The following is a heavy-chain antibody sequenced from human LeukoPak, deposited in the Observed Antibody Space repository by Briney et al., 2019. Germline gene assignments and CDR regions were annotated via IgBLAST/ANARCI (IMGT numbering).Heavy chain of an antibody. CDR1: GGSFSGYY. Sequence: PSETLSLTCAVYGGSFSGYYWSWIRQPPGKGLEWIGEINHSGSTNYNPSLKSRVTISVDTSKNQLSLKVSSVTAADTAVYYCARAKYSYGSPDAFDIWGQGTMVTVSS. CDR2: INHSGST. CDR3: ARAKYSYGSPDAFDI. V-gene: IGHV4-34*01. J-gene: IGHJ3*02. D-gene: IGHD5-18*01.